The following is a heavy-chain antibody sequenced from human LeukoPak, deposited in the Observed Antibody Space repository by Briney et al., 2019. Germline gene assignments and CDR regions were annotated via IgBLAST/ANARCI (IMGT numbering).Heavy chain of an antibody. CDR1: GFTFSSYE. Sequence: GGSLRLTCAASGFTFSSYEMNWVRQAPGKGLEWVSYIASGGGANRFYSESVKGRFTISRDNAKNSLYLHMNSLRAEDTGVYYCARIGTTTRGPAGLDVWGQGTTVTVSS. D-gene: IGHD2/OR15-2a*01. J-gene: IGHJ6*02. V-gene: IGHV3-48*03. CDR2: IASGGGANR. CDR3: ARIGTTTRGPAGLDV.